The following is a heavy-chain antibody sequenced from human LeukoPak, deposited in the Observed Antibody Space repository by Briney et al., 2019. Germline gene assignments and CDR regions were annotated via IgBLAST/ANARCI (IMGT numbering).Heavy chain of an antibody. J-gene: IGHJ4*02. D-gene: IGHD3-22*01. Sequence: ASVKVSCKASGYTFTSYDFNWLRQATGQGPEWMGWMNPNSGATGYAQKFQGRVTMTRSASINTAYMELSSLRSEDTAVYYCAREGYYDSSGYFFDYWGQGTLVTVSS. CDR3: AREGYYDSSGYFFDY. CDR1: GYTFTSYD. V-gene: IGHV1-8*01. CDR2: MNPNSGAT.